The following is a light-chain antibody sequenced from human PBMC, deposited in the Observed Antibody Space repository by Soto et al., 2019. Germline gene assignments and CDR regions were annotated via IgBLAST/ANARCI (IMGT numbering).Light chain of an antibody. CDR2: GTS. CDR1: QSVDNRF. CDR3: QRYDGSPFYT. V-gene: IGKV3-20*01. Sequence: EIVLTQSPGTLSLSPGDRATLSCRAGQSVDNRFLAWYQQKPGQAPRLLIYGTSTRATGIPDRFSGSASGTDFTLTITRLEPEDFAVYYCQRYDGSPFYTFGQGTKAEIK. J-gene: IGKJ2*01.